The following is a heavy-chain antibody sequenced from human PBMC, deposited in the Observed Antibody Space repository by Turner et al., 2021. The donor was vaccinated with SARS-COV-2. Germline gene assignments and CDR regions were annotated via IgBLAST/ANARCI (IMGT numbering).Heavy chain of an antibody. V-gene: IGHV3-23*01. D-gene: IGHD2-15*01. CDR3: AKDGYDGIYCSGGSCYSGWFDA. CDR2: ISGSGGST. Sequence: EVQLLESGGGLVQPGGSLRLSGAASGFTFSSYAMSWVRQAPGKGLVWVSAISGSGGSTYYADSVKGRFTISRDNSTNTLYLQMNSLRAEDTAVYYCAKDGYDGIYCSGGSCYSGWFDAWGQGTLVTVSS. CDR1: GFTFSSYA. J-gene: IGHJ5*02.